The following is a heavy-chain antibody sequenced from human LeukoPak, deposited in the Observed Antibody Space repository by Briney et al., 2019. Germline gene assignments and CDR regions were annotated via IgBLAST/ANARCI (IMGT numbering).Heavy chain of an antibody. D-gene: IGHD3-10*01. CDR1: GGSFSGYY. CDR3: ARATASGSGRACDH. Sequence: SETLSLTCAVYGGSFSGYYWRWLRQPPGKRLEWIGEIHHSARTNSNPSLTNRLTMSIDMSKNQFSLKLKSVTAADTAVYYCARATASGSGRACDHCAQGNLVPVSS. V-gene: IGHV4-34*01. CDR2: IHHSART. J-gene: IGHJ4*02.